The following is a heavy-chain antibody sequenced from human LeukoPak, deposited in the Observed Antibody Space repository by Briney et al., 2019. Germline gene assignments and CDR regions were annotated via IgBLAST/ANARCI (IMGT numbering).Heavy chain of an antibody. D-gene: IGHD2/OR15-2a*01. Sequence: GEPLEISCQGPEYDFANYWIGWVRQMPGRGLEWMGIVYPAGSIIHYSPSFQGQVTISVDRSVSTAYLQWTSLKASDSAMYFCARRRYFDTYLDPWGQGTLVTVSS. J-gene: IGHJ5*02. CDR2: VYPAGSII. CDR1: EYDFANYW. CDR3: ARRRYFDTYLDP. V-gene: IGHV5-51*01.